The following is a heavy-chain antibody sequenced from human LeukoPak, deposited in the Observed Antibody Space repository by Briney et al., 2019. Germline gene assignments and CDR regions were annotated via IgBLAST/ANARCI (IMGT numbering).Heavy chain of an antibody. D-gene: IGHD3-22*01. Sequence: GGSLRLSCAASGFTFSSYGMHWVRQAPGKGLEWVAVISYDGSNKYYADSVKGRFTNSRDNAKNSLYLQMNSLRAEDTAVYYCARDMGYDSSGYYYVGYEPFDIWGQGTMVTVS. CDR3: ARDMGYDSSGYYYVGYEPFDI. V-gene: IGHV3-30*03. J-gene: IGHJ3*02. CDR2: ISYDGSNK. CDR1: GFTFSSYG.